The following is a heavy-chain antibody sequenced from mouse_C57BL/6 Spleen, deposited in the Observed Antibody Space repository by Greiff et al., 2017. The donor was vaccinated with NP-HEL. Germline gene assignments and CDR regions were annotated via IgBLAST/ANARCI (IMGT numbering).Heavy chain of an antibody. CDR3: ARGGSGDWFAY. V-gene: IGHV1-26*01. D-gene: IGHD3-2*02. Sequence: EVQLHQSGPELVKPGASVNISCKASGYTFTDYYMNWVKQSHGKSLEWIGDINPNNGGTSYNQKFKGKATLTVDNSSSKAYMERRSRTSEDSAVYYCARGGSGDWFAYWGQGTLVTVSA. CDR1: GYTFTDYY. J-gene: IGHJ3*01. CDR2: INPNNGGT.